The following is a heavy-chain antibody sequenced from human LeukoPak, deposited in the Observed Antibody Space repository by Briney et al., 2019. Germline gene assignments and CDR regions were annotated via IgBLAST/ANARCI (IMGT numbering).Heavy chain of an antibody. Sequence: ASVKFSCKVSGYTLTELSMHWVRQAPGKGLEWMGGFDPEDGETIYAQKFQGRVTMTEDTSTDTAYMELSSLRSEDTAVYYCATAVQWLGYGMDVCGQATTVTVSS. CDR1: GYTLTELS. J-gene: IGHJ6*01. V-gene: IGHV1-24*01. D-gene: IGHD6-19*01. CDR2: FDPEDGET. CDR3: ATAVQWLGYGMDV.